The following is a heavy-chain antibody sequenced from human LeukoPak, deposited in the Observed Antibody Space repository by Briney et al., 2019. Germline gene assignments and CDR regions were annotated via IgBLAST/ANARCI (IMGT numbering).Heavy chain of an antibody. CDR3: ARGEMITFGGVIVISTFDI. CDR1: GYTFTGYY. V-gene: IGHV1-2*02. J-gene: IGHJ3*02. D-gene: IGHD3-16*02. CDR2: INPDSGGT. Sequence: GASVKVSCKTSGYTFTGYYIQWVRQAPGQGLEWMGYINPDSGGTNYAQEFQGRVTMTRDTSISTAYMGLNRLRSDDTAVYYCARGEMITFGGVIVISTFDIWGQGTMVTVS.